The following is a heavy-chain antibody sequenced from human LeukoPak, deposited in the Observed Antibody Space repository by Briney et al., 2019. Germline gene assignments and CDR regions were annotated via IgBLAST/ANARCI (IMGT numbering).Heavy chain of an antibody. V-gene: IGHV1-69*04. CDR1: GGTFSSYA. CDR2: IIPILGIA. J-gene: IGHJ5*02. D-gene: IGHD5-18*01. Sequence: SVKVSCKASGGTFSSYAISWVRQAPGQGLEWMGRIIPILGIANYAQKFQGRVTITADKSTSTAYMELSSLRSEDTAVYYCARDGALGGYSYGYWFDPWGRGTLVTVSS. CDR3: ARDGALGGYSYGYWFDP.